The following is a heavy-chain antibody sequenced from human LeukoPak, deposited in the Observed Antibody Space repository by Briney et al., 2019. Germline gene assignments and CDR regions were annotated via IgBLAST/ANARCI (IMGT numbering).Heavy chain of an antibody. Sequence: ASVKVSCKASGGTFSSYAISWVRQAPGQGLEWMGRIIPIFGTANYAQKFQGRVTITTDESTSTAYMELSSLRSEDTAVYYCARDSRDPDLPATAIPNYFDYWGQGTLVTVSS. V-gene: IGHV1-69*05. CDR2: IIPIFGTA. CDR1: GGTFSSYA. J-gene: IGHJ4*02. D-gene: IGHD2-21*02. CDR3: ARDSRDPDLPATAIPNYFDY.